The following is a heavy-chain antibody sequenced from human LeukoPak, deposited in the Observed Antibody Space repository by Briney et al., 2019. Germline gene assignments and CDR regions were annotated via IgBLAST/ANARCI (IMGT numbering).Heavy chain of an antibody. J-gene: IGHJ4*02. Sequence: GGSLRLSCAASGFTFSSYSMNWVRQAPGKGLECISYISSSGSTIYYADSMKGRFTISRDNAKNSLSLQMNSLRAEDTAVYYCVSLAGGYSYGGFDYWGQGTLVTVSS. V-gene: IGHV3-48*04. CDR1: GFTFSSYS. CDR3: VSLAGGYSYGGFDY. CDR2: ISSSGSTI. D-gene: IGHD5-18*01.